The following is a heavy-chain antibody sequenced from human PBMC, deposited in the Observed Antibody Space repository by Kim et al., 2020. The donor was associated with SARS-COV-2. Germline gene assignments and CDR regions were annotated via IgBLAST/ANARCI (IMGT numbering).Heavy chain of an antibody. V-gene: IGHV6-1*01. D-gene: IGHD4-4*01. J-gene: IGHJ4*02. CDR3: VRQVTAYDY. CDR2: WYN. Sequence: WYNDYAVSLRGRISINPDTSRNQFSLQLNSVTPEDTAVYFCVRQVTAYDYWGQGTLVTVSS.